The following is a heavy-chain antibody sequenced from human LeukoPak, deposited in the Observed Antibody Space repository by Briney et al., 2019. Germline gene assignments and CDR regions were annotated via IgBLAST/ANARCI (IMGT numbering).Heavy chain of an antibody. CDR1: GGSISSSNW. CDR3: ARKYSSGWYGHFDY. CDR2: IYHSGST. J-gene: IGHJ4*02. V-gene: IGHV4-4*02. Sequence: SETLSLTCAVSGGSISSSNWWSWVRQPTGKGLEWIGEIYHSGSTNYNPSLKSRVTISVDKSKNQFSLKLSSVTAADTAVYYCARKYSSGWYGHFDYWGQGTLVTVSS. D-gene: IGHD6-19*01.